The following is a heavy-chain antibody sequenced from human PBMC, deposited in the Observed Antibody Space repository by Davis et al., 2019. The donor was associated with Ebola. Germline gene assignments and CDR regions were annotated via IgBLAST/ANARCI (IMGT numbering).Heavy chain of an antibody. CDR3: ARGMKSWFDP. V-gene: IGHV1-69*13. J-gene: IGHJ5*02. CDR1: GGTFSSYA. Sequence: SVKVSCKASGGTFSSYAISWVRQAPGQGLEWMGGIIPIFGTANYAQKFQGRVTITADESTSTAYMELRSLRSDDTAVYYCARGMKSWFDPWGQGTLVTVSS. CDR2: IIPIFGTA.